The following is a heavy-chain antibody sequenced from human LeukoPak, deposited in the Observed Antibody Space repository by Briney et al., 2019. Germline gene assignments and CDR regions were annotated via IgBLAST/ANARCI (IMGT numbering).Heavy chain of an antibody. D-gene: IGHD6-13*01. CDR2: INHSGST. J-gene: IGHJ4*02. CDR1: GGSFSGYY. Sequence: SETLSLTCAVYGGSFSGYYWSWIRQPPGKGLEWIGEINHSGSTNYNPSLKSRVTISVGTSKNQFSLKLSSVTAADTAVYYCARDWIAAAGAFDYWGQGTLVTVSS. CDR3: ARDWIAAAGAFDY. V-gene: IGHV4-34*01.